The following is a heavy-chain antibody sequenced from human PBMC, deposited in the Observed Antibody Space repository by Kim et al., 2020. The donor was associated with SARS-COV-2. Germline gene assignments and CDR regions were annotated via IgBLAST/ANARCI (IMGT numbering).Heavy chain of an antibody. CDR3: ARDPYNWNYPSLGFDY. Sequence: SLKSRVTISVDTSKNQFSLKLSSVTAADTAVYYCARDPYNWNYPSLGFDYWGQGTLVTVSS. J-gene: IGHJ4*02. D-gene: IGHD1-7*01. V-gene: IGHV4-30-2*04.